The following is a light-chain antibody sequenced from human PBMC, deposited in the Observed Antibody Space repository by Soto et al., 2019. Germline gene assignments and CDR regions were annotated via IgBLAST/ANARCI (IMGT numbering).Light chain of an antibody. J-gene: IGKJ1*01. V-gene: IGKV3-20*01. Sequence: EIVLTQSPGTLSLSPGERATLSCRASQSVSSSYLAWYQQKPGQAPRLLIYGASSRATGIPDRFSGSGSGTDFTLTISRLEREDFAVYYCQQYRTFGQGTKVEIK. CDR3: QQYRT. CDR1: QSVSSSY. CDR2: GAS.